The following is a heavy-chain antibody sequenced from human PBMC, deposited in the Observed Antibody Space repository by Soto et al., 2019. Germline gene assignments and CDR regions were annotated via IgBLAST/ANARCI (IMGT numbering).Heavy chain of an antibody. CDR1: GFSLSTSGVG. CDR3: ARLSDTGMVYIEYFQH. D-gene: IGHD5-18*01. Sequence: QITLKESGPTLVKPTQTLTLTCTFSGFSLSTSGVGVGWFRQPPGKALEWLALIYWTDDKRYSPSLKSRLTIPKDTSKNQVVLTMTNMDPVDTATYYCARLSDTGMVYIEYFQHWGQGTLVTVSS. CDR2: IYWTDDK. V-gene: IGHV2-5*01. J-gene: IGHJ1*01.